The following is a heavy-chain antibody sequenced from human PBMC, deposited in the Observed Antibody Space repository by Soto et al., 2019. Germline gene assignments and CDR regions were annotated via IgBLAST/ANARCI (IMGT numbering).Heavy chain of an antibody. J-gene: IGHJ6*02. CDR1: GYTFTSYY. CDR3: AREEQWLMEYYGMDV. CDR2: INPSGGST. D-gene: IGHD6-19*01. V-gene: IGHV1-46*01. Sequence: QVQLVQSGAEVKKPGALVKVPCKASGYTFTSYYMHWVRQAPGQGLEWMGIINPSGGSTSYAQKFQGRVTMTRDTSTSTVYMELSSLRSEDTAVYYCAREEQWLMEYYGMDVWGQGTTVTVSS.